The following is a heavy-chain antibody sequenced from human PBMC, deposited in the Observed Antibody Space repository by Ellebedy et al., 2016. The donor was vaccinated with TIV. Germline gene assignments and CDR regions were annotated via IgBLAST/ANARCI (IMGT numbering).Heavy chain of an antibody. CDR1: GYTFTTYA. CDR2: IDSYSGDT. Sequence: AASVKVSCKASGYTFTTYAFSWVRQAPGQGLEWMGWIDSYSGDTKYAQRLQGRVTMTTDTSTTTAYMELRSLRSDETAVYYCATFWPSSRYTGAMDVWGQGTTVIVSS. V-gene: IGHV1-18*04. J-gene: IGHJ6*01. D-gene: IGHD3-22*01. CDR3: ATFWPSSRYTGAMDV.